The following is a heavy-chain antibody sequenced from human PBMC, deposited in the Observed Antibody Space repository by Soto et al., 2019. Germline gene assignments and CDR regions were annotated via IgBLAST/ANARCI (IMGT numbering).Heavy chain of an antibody. CDR2: VKTKTDGGTT. J-gene: IGHJ5*02. CDR3: ITAASLTTATRGSLNWFAP. D-gene: IGHD4-17*01. Sequence: APGKGLEWVGRVKTKTDGGTTDYAVPVKGRFAISRDDSQNTVYLQMNNLKSEDTAMYYCITAASLTTATRGSLNWFAPWGQGTLVTVSS. V-gene: IGHV3-15*07.